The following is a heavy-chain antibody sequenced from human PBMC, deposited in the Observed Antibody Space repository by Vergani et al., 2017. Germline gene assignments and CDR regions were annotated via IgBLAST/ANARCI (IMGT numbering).Heavy chain of an antibody. Sequence: EVQLLESGGGLVQPGGSLRLSCAASGFTFSSYAMSWVRQAPGKGLEWVSAISSNGGSTYYADSVKGRFTISRDNSKNTLYLQMSSLRAEDTAVYYCVKDSGDSSGYYSDYWGQGTLVTVSS. CDR2: ISSNGGST. J-gene: IGHJ4*02. D-gene: IGHD3-22*01. CDR3: VKDSGDSSGYYSDY. V-gene: IGHV3-23*01. CDR1: GFTFSSYA.